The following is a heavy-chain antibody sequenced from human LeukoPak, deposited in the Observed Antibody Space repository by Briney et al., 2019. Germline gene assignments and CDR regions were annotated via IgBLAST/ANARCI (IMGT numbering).Heavy chain of an antibody. CDR3: AKGLNLYDAFDI. Sequence: GRSLRLSCAASGFTFDDHAMHWVRQAPGKGLEWVSGISWNSGSIGYADSVKGRFTISRDNAKNSLYLQMNSLRAEDMALYYCAKGLNLYDAFDIWDQGTMVTVSS. CDR1: GFTFDDHA. J-gene: IGHJ3*02. CDR2: ISWNSGSI. D-gene: IGHD1-14*01. V-gene: IGHV3-9*03.